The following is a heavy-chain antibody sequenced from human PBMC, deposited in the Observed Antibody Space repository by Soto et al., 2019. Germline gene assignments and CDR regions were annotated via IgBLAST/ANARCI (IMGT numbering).Heavy chain of an antibody. CDR1: GFTFSSYS. Sequence: GGSLILSCAASGFTFSSYSMNWVRQAPGKGLEWVSYISSSSSTMYYADSVRGRFTISRDNAKNSLYLQMNSLRAEDTAVYYCVRGKGSSWFDPWGQGTLVTVSS. CDR3: VRGKGSSWFDP. J-gene: IGHJ5*02. V-gene: IGHV3-48*01. CDR2: ISSSSSTM.